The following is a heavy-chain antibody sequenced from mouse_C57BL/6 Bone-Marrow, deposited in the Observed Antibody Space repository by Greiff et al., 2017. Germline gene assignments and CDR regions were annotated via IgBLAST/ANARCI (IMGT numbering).Heavy chain of an antibody. CDR1: GFTFSDYY. V-gene: IGHV5-12*01. Sequence: EVKLVESGGGLVQPGGSLKLSCAASGFTFSDYYMYWVRQTPEKRLEWVAYISNGGGSTYYPDTVKGRFTISRDNAKNTLYLQMSRLKSEDTAMYYCARGIIDYGYEEGIYAMDYWGQGTSVTVSS. CDR2: ISNGGGST. CDR3: ARGIIDYGYEEGIYAMDY. J-gene: IGHJ4*01. D-gene: IGHD2-2*01.